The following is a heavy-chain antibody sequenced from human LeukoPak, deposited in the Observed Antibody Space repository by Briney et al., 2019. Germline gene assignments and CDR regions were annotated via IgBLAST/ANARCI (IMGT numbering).Heavy chain of an antibody. CDR1: GFTFSTYE. V-gene: IGHV3-48*03. D-gene: IGHD3-10*02. CDR3: AELGITMIGGV. J-gene: IGHJ6*04. CDR2: ISSSGSPI. Sequence: GGSLRLSCAASGFTFSTYEMNWVRQAPGKGLEWVSYISSSGSPIYYADSVKGRFTISRDNAKNSLYLQMNSLRAEDTAVYYCAELGITMIGGVWGKGTTVTISS.